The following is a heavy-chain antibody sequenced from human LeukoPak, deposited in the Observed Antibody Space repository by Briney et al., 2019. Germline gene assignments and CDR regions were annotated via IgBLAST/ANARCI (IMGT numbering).Heavy chain of an antibody. J-gene: IGHJ4*02. CDR3: ARITATAMVNAFDY. Sequence: PSETLSLTCTVSGGSISDYYWSWIRQPAGKGLEYLGRIYSSGSTDYNPSLKSRVTMSVDTSKNRISLKVKSVTAADTAVYYCARITATAMVNAFDYWGQGMLVTVSS. CDR1: GGSISDYY. CDR2: IYSSGST. V-gene: IGHV4-4*07. D-gene: IGHD5-18*01.